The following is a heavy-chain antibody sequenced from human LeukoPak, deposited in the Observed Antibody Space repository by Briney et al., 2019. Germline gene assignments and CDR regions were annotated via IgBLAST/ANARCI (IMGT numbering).Heavy chain of an antibody. Sequence: GGSLRLSCAASGFTFSSFGMHWVRQAPGKGLEWVAGISYDGSSKYYVDSVKGRFTISRDNSRNTLYLQMNSLRAEDTAVYYCAKDHGIFYGDYGEFDYWGQGTLVTVSS. CDR1: GFTFSSFG. CDR2: ISYDGSSK. V-gene: IGHV3-30*18. D-gene: IGHD4-17*01. CDR3: AKDHGIFYGDYGEFDY. J-gene: IGHJ4*02.